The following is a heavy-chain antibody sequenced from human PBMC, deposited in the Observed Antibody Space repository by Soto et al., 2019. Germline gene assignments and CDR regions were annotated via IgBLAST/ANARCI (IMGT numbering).Heavy chain of an antibody. CDR3: ARDMGIVVVPASYYYGMDV. CDR1: GDSVSSNSAA. CDR2: TYYRSKWYN. Sequence: SQTLSLTCAISGDSVSSNSAAWNCIIHSPSRFLEWLGRTYYRSKWYNDYAVSVKSRITINPDTSKNQFSLQLNSVTPEDTAVYYCARDMGIVVVPASYYYGMDVWGQGTTVTVSS. D-gene: IGHD2-2*03. V-gene: IGHV6-1*01. J-gene: IGHJ6*02.